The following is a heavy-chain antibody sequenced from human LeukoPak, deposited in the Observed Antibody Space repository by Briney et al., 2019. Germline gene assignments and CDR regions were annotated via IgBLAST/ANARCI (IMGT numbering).Heavy chain of an antibody. D-gene: IGHD3-22*01. CDR1: GGSISSYY. CDR3: ARDVRDSSGYYLRAFGY. J-gene: IGHJ4*02. CDR2: IYTSGST. V-gene: IGHV4-4*07. Sequence: SETLSLTCTVSGGSISSYYWSWIRQPAGKGLEWIGRIYTSGSTNYNPSLKSRVTISVDTSKNQFSLKLSSVTAADTAVYYCARDVRDSSGYYLRAFGYWGQGTLVTVPS.